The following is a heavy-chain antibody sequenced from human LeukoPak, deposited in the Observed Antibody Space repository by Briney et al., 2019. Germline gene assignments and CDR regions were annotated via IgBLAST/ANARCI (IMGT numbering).Heavy chain of an antibody. Sequence: ASVKVSCKASGYTFTGYYMHWVRQAPGQGLEWMGWINPNSGGTNYAQKFQGRVTMTRDTSISTAYMELSRLRSDDTAVYYCAKDQAPIAVAPFDYWGQGTLVTVSS. CDR2: INPNSGGT. CDR3: AKDQAPIAVAPFDY. J-gene: IGHJ4*02. V-gene: IGHV1-2*02. CDR1: GYTFTGYY. D-gene: IGHD6-19*01.